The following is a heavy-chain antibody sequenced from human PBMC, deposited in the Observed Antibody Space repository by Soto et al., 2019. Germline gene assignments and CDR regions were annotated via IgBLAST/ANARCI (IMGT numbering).Heavy chain of an antibody. D-gene: IGHD2-2*01. V-gene: IGHV4-38-2*01. J-gene: IGHJ5*02. Sequence: PSETLSLTCAVSGYFISSGYYWGWIRQPPGKGLEWIGSMFHSGSTHYNPSLKSRVTISVDTSNNHFSLRLSSVTASDTAVYYCARGHIVVVPTVGWFDPWGQGTLVTV. CDR3: ARGHIVVVPTVGWFDP. CDR1: GYFISSGYY. CDR2: MFHSGST.